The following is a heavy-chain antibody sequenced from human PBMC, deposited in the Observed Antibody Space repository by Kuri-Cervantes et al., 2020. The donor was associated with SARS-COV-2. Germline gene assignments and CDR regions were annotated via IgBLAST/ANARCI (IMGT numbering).Heavy chain of an antibody. V-gene: IGHV4-38-2*01. J-gene: IGHJ3*02. CDR2: IYHSGST. Sequence: SETLSLTCAVSGYSISSGYYWGWIRQPPGKGLEWIGSIYHSGSTYYNPSLKSRVTISVDTSKNQFSLKLTSVTAADTAVYYCARVSDGDYVLYAFDIWGQGTTVTVSS. D-gene: IGHD4-17*01. CDR3: ARVSDGDYVLYAFDI. CDR1: GYSISSGYY.